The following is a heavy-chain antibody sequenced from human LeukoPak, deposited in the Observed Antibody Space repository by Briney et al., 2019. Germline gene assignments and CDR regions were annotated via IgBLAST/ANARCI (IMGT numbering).Heavy chain of an antibody. Sequence: ASVKVSCKASGYIFTSYGISWVRQAPGQGLEWMGLISTYNGNTKYAQKFQGRVTLTTDTSTSTAYMELRSLRGDDTAIYYCARGRSAADDFDYWGQGTLVTVSS. CDR3: ARGRSAADDFDY. J-gene: IGHJ4*02. V-gene: IGHV1-18*01. CDR1: GYIFTSYG. D-gene: IGHD6-13*01. CDR2: ISTYNGNT.